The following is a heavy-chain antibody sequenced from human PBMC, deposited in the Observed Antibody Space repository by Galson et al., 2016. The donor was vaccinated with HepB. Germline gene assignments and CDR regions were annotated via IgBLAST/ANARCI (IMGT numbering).Heavy chain of an antibody. D-gene: IGHD5-18*01. CDR2: IHKDGSET. CDR1: GFTFSGYG. Sequence: SLRLSCAASGFTFSGYGMHWVRQAPGKGLEWVANIHKDGSETNYVDSVKGRFTISRENAQNSVSLQMNSLRGEDTAVYYCARGRAMVIDWGQGTLVIVSS. CDR3: ARGRAMVID. J-gene: IGHJ4*02. V-gene: IGHV3-7*04.